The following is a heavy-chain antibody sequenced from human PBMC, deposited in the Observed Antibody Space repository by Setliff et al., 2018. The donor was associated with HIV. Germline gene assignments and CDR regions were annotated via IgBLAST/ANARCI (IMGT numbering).Heavy chain of an antibody. CDR3: AIRIRDGQRGYGYFDF. V-gene: IGHV1-24*01. CDR1: GYTVTELS. CDR2: FDPEDNKI. J-gene: IGHJ4*02. D-gene: IGHD5-12*01. Sequence: GASVKVSCKVSGYTVTELSINWVRQAPGKGPEWMGGFDPEDNKIVYAQKFQGRVTTTEDTSTDTAYMELSSLRPEDTAVYYCAIRIRDGQRGYGYFDFWGQGTLVTVSS.